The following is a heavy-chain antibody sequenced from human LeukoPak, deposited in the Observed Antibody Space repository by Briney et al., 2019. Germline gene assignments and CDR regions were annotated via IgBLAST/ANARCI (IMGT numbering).Heavy chain of an antibody. D-gene: IGHD5-18*01. V-gene: IGHV3-7*01. Sequence: GGSLRLSCAASGFTFSSYWMSWVRQAPGKGLEWVANIKKDGSEKYYVDSVKGRFTISRDNAKTSLYLQMNSLRAEDTAVYYCARYLSGVTGYTYGRGIDYWGQGTLVTVSS. CDR2: IKKDGSEK. J-gene: IGHJ4*02. CDR1: GFTFSSYW. CDR3: ARYLSGVTGYTYGRGIDY.